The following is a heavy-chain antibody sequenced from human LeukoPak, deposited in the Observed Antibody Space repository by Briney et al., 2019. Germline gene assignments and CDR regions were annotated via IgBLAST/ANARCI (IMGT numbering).Heavy chain of an antibody. CDR2: MNPNRGNT. CDR1: GYTFTSYD. Sequence: ASVKVSCKASGYTFTSYDINWVRQATGQGLEWMGWMNPNRGNTGYAQKFQGRVTMTRNTSISTAYMELSSLRSEDTAVYYCASWKARYYDFWSGYLGAWYYGMDVWGQGTTVTVSS. V-gene: IGHV1-8*01. CDR3: ASWKARYYDFWSGYLGAWYYGMDV. J-gene: IGHJ6*02. D-gene: IGHD3-3*01.